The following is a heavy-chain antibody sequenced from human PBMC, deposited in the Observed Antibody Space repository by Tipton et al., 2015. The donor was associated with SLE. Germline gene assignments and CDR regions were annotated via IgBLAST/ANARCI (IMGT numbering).Heavy chain of an antibody. V-gene: IGHV5-51*01. D-gene: IGHD5-18*01. CDR1: GYSFTSYW. Sequence: QLVQSGAEVKKAGESLKISCKGSGYSFTSYWIGWVRQMPGKGLEWMGIIFPGDSDTRYSPSFEGHVIISADKSSSTAHLQWSSLQTSDTAMYYCARDRDTAMVTGWLDPWGQGTLVTVSS. J-gene: IGHJ5*02. CDR3: ARDRDTAMVTGWLDP. CDR2: IFPGDSDT.